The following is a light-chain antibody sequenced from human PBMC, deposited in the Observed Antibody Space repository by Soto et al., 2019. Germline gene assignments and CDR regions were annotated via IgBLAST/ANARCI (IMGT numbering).Light chain of an antibody. CDR2: LGS. CDR1: QSLLHSNGYNC. Sequence: DIVMTQSPLSLPVTPGEPASISCRSSQSLLHSNGYNCVDWYLQKPGQSPQLLIHLGSNRASGVPDRFSGSGSGTEFILKTNRVEAEDVGLYFCMQALQTPLTFGGGT. CDR3: MQALQTPLT. J-gene: IGKJ4*01. V-gene: IGKV2-28*01.